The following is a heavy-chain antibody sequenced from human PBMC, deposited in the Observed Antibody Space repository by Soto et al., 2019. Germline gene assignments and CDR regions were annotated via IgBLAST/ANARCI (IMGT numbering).Heavy chain of an antibody. CDR1: GGTFSSYA. V-gene: IGHV1-69*13. D-gene: IGHD1-26*01. CDR2: IIPIFGTA. CDR3: ASDPRVGATDAFDI. J-gene: IGHJ3*02. Sequence: SVKVSCKASGGTFSSYAISWVRQAPGQGLEWMGGIIPIFGTANYAQKFQGRVTITADESTGTAYMELSSLRSEDTAVYYCASDPRVGATDAFDIWGQGTMVTVSS.